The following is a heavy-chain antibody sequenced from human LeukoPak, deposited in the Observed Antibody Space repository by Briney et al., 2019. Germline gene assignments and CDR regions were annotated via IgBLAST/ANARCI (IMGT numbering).Heavy chain of an antibody. V-gene: IGHV3-53*01. CDR1: GFTVSSNY. D-gene: IGHD5-18*01. Sequence: GGSLRLSCAASGFTVSSNYMSWVRQAPGKGLEWFSVIYSGGSTYYADSVKGRFTISRDNSKNTLYLQMNSLRAEDTAVYYCARNSGYSYGPHDYWGQGTLVTVSS. CDR2: IYSGGST. CDR3: ARNSGYSYGPHDY. J-gene: IGHJ4*02.